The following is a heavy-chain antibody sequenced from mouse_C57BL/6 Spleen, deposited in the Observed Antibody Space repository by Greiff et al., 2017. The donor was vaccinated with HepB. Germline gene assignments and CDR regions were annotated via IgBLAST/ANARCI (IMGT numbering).Heavy chain of an antibody. V-gene: IGHV1-81*01. J-gene: IGHJ4*01. CDR2: IYPRSGNT. CDR3: ARMHDHYDMDY. Sequence: QVQLKQSGAELARPGASVKLSCKASGYTFTSYGISWVKQRTGQGLEWIGEIYPRSGNTYYNDKFKGKATLTADKSASTAYMELRSLTSEDSAVYIYARMHDHYDMDYWGQGTSVTVSS. D-gene: IGHD6-5*01. CDR1: GYTFTSYG.